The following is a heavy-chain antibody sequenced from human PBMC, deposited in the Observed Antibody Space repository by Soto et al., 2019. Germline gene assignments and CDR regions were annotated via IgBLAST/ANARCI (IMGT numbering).Heavy chain of an antibody. Sequence: QITLKESGPALVKPTQTLTLTCTFSGFSISTNGVGVGWISQPPGKALEWLAFIYWDDSKRYSPSLHSRLAITKDPSKNQVGLTMTDVGPMDTATYYCARDTTMDPYSFDYWGQGTLVTVSS. J-gene: IGHJ4*02. CDR2: IYWDDSK. CDR3: ARDTTMDPYSFDY. CDR1: GFSISTNGVG. D-gene: IGHD5-18*01. V-gene: IGHV2-5*02.